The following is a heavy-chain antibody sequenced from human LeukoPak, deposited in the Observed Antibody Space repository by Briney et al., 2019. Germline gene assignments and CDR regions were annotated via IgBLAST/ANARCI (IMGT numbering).Heavy chain of an antibody. D-gene: IGHD3-22*01. CDR1: GFTFSSYI. Sequence: GGSLRLSCAASGFTFSSYIMNWVRQAPGKGLEWVSSISPSGSHKYYADSVKGRFTISRDNARNSVSLQMNSLRAEDTAVYYCARVSDSTPDEGSWGQGTLVTVSS. V-gene: IGHV3-21*01. CDR3: ARVSDSTPDEGS. J-gene: IGHJ5*01. CDR2: ISPSGSHK.